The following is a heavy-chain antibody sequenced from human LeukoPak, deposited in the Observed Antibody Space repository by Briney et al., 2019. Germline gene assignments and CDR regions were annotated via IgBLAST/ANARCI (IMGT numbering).Heavy chain of an antibody. CDR3: AKDFGSSYATSDGFDY. CDR1: GFTFGSYG. J-gene: IGHJ4*02. Sequence: GGSLRLSCAASGFTFGSYGMHWVRQAPGKGLEWVAVISYDGSNKYYADSVKGRFTISRDNSKNTLYLQMNSLRAEDTAVYYCAKDFGSSYATSDGFDYWGQGTLVTVSS. D-gene: IGHD2-2*01. CDR2: ISYDGSNK. V-gene: IGHV3-30*18.